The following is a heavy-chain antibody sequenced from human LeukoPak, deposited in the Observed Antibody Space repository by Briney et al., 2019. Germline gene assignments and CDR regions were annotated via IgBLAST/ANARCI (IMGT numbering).Heavy chain of an antibody. Sequence: GGSLRLSCAVSGFTFSSYTLNWVRQAPGKGLEWGGCISGSGDNTYYADCVKGRFTITRDNSKNTLYLQMNSLGAGDTAVYYCAKVGQPWSIWDYFDYWGQGTLVTVSS. V-gene: IGHV3-23*01. D-gene: IGHD3-16*01. J-gene: IGHJ4*02. CDR2: ISGSGDNT. CDR3: AKVGQPWSIWDYFDY. CDR1: GFTFSSYT.